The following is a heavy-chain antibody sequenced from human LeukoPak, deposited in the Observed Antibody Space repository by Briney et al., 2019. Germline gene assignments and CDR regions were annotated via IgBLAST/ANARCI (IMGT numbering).Heavy chain of an antibody. V-gene: IGHV3-30*18. CDR3: AKDRETTASGTFDF. CDR1: GFTFNNYG. D-gene: IGHD6-13*01. J-gene: IGHJ4*02. CDR2: ISDDGRNK. Sequence: GRSLRLSCAASGFTFNNYGMHYVRQAPSKGLEWVAVISDDGRNKNYADSVKGRFTISRDSSNNTLYLQMNSLRAEDTGVYFCAKDRETTASGTFDFRGQGTLVTVSS.